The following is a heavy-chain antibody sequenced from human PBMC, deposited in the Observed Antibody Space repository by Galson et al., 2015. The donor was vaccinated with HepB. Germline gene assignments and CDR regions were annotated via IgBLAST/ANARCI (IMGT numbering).Heavy chain of an antibody. J-gene: IGHJ4*02. D-gene: IGHD3-22*01. CDR1: GFTFSSYA. Sequence: SLRLSCAASGFTFSSYAMSWVRQAPGKGLEWVSAISGSGGSTYYADSVKGRFTISRDNSKNTLYLQMNSLRAEDTAVYYCAKRATMIVVVITAFDYWGQGTLVTVSS. CDR2: ISGSGGST. V-gene: IGHV3-23*01. CDR3: AKRATMIVVVITAFDY.